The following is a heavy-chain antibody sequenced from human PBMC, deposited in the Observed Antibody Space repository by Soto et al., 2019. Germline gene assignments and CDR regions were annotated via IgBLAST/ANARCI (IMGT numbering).Heavy chain of an antibody. CDR2: IYYSGST. J-gene: IGHJ6*02. D-gene: IGHD3-22*01. V-gene: IGHV4-31*03. CDR3: ARDFRSLGSSGYYRRSYYYYGMDV. CDR1: GGSISSGGYY. Sequence: PSETLSLTCTVSGGSISSGGYYWSWIRQHPGKGLEWIGYIYYSGSTYYNPSLKSRVTISVDTSKNQFSLKLSSVTAADTAVYYCARDFRSLGSSGYYRRSYYYYGMDVWGQGTTVTV.